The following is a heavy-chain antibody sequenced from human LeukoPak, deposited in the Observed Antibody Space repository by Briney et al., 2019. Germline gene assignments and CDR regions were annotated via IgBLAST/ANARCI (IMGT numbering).Heavy chain of an antibody. CDR2: IIPIFGTA. D-gene: IGHD1-26*01. J-gene: IGHJ4*02. Sequence: SVKVSCKASEGTFSSYAISWVRQAPGQGLEWMGGIIPIFGTANYAQKFQGRVTITADESTSTAYMELSSLRSEDTAVYYCVLSGSYYIHFDYWGQGTLVTVSS. V-gene: IGHV1-69*13. CDR3: VLSGSYYIHFDY. CDR1: EGTFSSYA.